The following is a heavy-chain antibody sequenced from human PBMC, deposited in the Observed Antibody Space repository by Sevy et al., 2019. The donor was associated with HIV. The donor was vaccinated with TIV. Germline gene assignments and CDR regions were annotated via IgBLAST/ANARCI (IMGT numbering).Heavy chain of an antibody. CDR2: IGTGGDT. D-gene: IGHD6-19*01. Sequence: GGSLRLSCAASGFTFSYYDMHWVRQVTGKGLEWVSAIGTGGDTYYPDSVKGRFTISRENAKNSLYLQMDSLRAGDTGVYYCARGIRLVRGFDYWGQGTLVTVSS. V-gene: IGHV3-13*01. CDR3: ARGIRLVRGFDY. J-gene: IGHJ4*02. CDR1: GFTFSYYD.